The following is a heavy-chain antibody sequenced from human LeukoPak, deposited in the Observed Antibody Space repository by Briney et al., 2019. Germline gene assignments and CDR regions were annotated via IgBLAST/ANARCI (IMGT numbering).Heavy chain of an antibody. CDR2: ILPIFGTA. V-gene: IGHV1-69*01. CDR1: RRTFSSYA. D-gene: IGHD2-2*01. J-gene: IGHJ6*03. Sequence: SVKVACNASRRTFSSYAISWVRQAPGQGLEWMGGILPIFGTADYAQKFQGRVTITPDESTSTDYMELSSLRSEDTAVYYCARVVVVRPLGNYYYYMDVWGKGTTVTVSS. CDR3: ARVVVVRPLGNYYYYMDV.